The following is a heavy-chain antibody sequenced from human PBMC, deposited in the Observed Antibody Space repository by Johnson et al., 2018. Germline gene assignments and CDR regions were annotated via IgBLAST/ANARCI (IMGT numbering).Heavy chain of an antibody. CDR3: ARGGLAGSTPSEYFQH. CDR2: INPNSGGT. V-gene: IGHV1-2*02. J-gene: IGHJ1*01. D-gene: IGHD4-11*01. Sequence: QVQLVESGAEVKKPGASVKVSCKASGYIFTGYYMHWVRQAPGQGLEWLGWINPNSGGTKYAQKFQGRVTMTRDTSLSTADMGRGNLWSDDTAVYFDARGGLAGSTPSEYFQHWGQGTLVIVSS. CDR1: GYIFTGYY.